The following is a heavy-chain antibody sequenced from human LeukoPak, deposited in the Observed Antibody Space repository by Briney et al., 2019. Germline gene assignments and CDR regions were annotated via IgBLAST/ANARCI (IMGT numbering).Heavy chain of an antibody. D-gene: IGHD2-2*01. CDR1: GHTFTGYY. Sequence: GASVKVSCKASGHTFTGYYMHWVRQAPGQGLEWMGWINPNSGGTNYAQKFQGRVTMTRDTSISTAYMELSRLRSDDTAVYYCARSYCSSTSCQWFDPWGQGTLVTVSS. CDR2: INPNSGGT. V-gene: IGHV1-2*02. J-gene: IGHJ5*02. CDR3: ARSYCSSTSCQWFDP.